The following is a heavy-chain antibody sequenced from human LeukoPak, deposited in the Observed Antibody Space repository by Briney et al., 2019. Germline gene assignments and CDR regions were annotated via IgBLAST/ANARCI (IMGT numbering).Heavy chain of an antibody. CDR1: GGSFSGYY. CDR3: AREGYIKVTYYDILTGYYGRKPDAFDI. Sequence: PSETLSLTCAVYGGSFSGYYWSWIRQPPGKGLEWIGEINHSGSTNYNPSLKSRVTISVDTSKNQFSLKLSSVTAADTAVYYCAREGYIKVTYYDILTGYYGRKPDAFDIWGQGTMVIVSS. J-gene: IGHJ3*02. CDR2: INHSGST. V-gene: IGHV4-34*01. D-gene: IGHD3-9*01.